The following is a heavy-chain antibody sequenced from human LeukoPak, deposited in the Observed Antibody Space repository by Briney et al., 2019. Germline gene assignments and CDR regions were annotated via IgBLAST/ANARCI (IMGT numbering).Heavy chain of an antibody. CDR3: ARDCLVDILTGYYRRDYYYRIDV. J-gene: IGHJ6*02. CDR1: GYTFTSYG. CDR2: ISAYNGNT. V-gene: IGHV1-18*01. D-gene: IGHD3-9*01. Sequence: ASVTLSCNSSGYTFTSYGFSWVRQPPGQGLELMRWISAYNGNTNYAQKLQGRVTMTTDTPTGTAYMELRSLRPDDTTLYYYARDCLVDILTGYYRRDYYYRIDVWRQRTTVTVPS.